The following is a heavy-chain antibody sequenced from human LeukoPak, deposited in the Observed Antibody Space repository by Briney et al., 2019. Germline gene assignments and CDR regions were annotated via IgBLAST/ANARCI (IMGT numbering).Heavy chain of an antibody. CDR1: GGSSSGYY. CDR2: INHSGST. CDR3: ARVQSGRAAAGHPFDY. V-gene: IGHV4-34*01. Sequence: PSETLSLTCAVYGGSSSGYYWSWIRQPPGKGLEWIGEINHSGSTNYNPSLKSRVTISVDTSKNQFSLKLSSVTAADTAVYYCARVQSGRAAAGHPFDYWGQGTLVTVSS. D-gene: IGHD6-13*01. J-gene: IGHJ4*02.